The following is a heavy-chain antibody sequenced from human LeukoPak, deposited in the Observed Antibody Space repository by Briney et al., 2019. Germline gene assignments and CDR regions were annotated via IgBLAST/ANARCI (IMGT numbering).Heavy chain of an antibody. J-gene: IGHJ4*02. D-gene: IGHD6-13*01. CDR1: GFTFSSYG. CDR3: AKDRSSSWTWTIDY. V-gene: IGHV3-30*18. Sequence: GRSLRLSCAASGFTFSSYGMHWVRQAPGKGREWVALISYDGSNKYYAASVKGRFTISRDNSKNTLYLQMNSLRVEDTAMYYCAKDRSSSWTWTIDYWGQGTLVTVSS. CDR2: ISYDGSNK.